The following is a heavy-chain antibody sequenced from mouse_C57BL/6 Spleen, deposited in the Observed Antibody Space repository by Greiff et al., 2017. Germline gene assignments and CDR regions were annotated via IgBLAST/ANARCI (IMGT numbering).Heavy chain of an antibody. CDR3: ARDYGSSYLAY. J-gene: IGHJ3*01. D-gene: IGHD1-1*01. CDR1: GFTFSDYG. CDR2: ISSGSSTI. V-gene: IGHV5-17*01. Sequence: EVKLEESGGGLVKPGGSLKLSCAASGFTFSDYGMHWVRQAPEKGLEWVAYISSGSSTIYYADTVKGRFTISRDNAKNTLFLQMTSLRSEDTAMYYCARDYGSSYLAYWGQGTLVTVSA.